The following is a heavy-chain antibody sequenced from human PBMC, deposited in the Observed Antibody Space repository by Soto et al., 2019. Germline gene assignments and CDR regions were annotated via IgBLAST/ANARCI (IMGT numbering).Heavy chain of an antibody. CDR2: ISAYNGNT. CDR1: GYTFTSYG. V-gene: IGHV1-18*01. CDR3: ARRGYYSPYYYYGMDV. J-gene: IGHJ6*02. D-gene: IGHD3-22*01. Sequence: QVQLVQSGAEVKKPGASVKVSCKASGYTFTSYGISWVRQAPGQGLEWMGWISAYNGNTNYAQKLQGRVTMTTDTPTSTAYMELRSLRSDDTAVYYCARRGYYSPYYYYGMDVWGQGTTVTVSS.